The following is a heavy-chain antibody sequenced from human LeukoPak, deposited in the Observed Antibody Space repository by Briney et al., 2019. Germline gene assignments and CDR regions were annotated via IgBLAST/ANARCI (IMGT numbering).Heavy chain of an antibody. V-gene: IGHV1-69*05. Sequence: ASVKVSCKASGGTFSSYAISWVRQAPGQGLEWMGGIIPIFGTANYAQKFQGRVTITTDESTSTAYMELSSLRSEDTAVYYCARGASAVAGTGFNWFDPWGRGTLVTVSS. CDR3: ARGASAVAGTGFNWFDP. CDR1: GGTFSSYA. J-gene: IGHJ5*02. CDR2: IIPIFGTA. D-gene: IGHD6-19*01.